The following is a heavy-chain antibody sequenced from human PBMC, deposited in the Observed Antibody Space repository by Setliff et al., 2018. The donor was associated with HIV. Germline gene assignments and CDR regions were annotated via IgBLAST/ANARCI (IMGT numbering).Heavy chain of an antibody. D-gene: IGHD7-27*01. CDR2: IYPDSNNI. V-gene: IGHV3-11*06. Sequence: GGSLRLSCAASGFTFSDHYMSWIRQAPGKGLEWVSHIYPDSNNIDYTDSVKGRFTISRDNAKNSLYLQMNSLRAEDAAVYYCATDLHWAFDYWGQGSLVTVSS. CDR1: GFTFSDHY. J-gene: IGHJ4*02. CDR3: ATDLHWAFDY.